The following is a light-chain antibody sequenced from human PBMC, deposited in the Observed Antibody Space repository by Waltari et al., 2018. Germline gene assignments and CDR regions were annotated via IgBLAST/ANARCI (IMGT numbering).Light chain of an antibody. V-gene: IGKV1-39*01. CDR1: QSISGY. J-gene: IGKJ4*01. CDR3: QQSYRTPPLT. CDR2: ATS. Sequence: DLQMTQSPSSLSSSVGDRVTITFRASQSISGYLNWYQQKPGKAPKVLIYATSSLQSGVPSRFSGSGSGTDFTLTITSLQPEDFATYYCQQSYRTPPLTFGGGTKVEIK.